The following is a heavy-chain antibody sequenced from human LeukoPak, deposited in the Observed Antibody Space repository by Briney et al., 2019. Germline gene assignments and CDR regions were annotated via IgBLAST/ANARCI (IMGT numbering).Heavy chain of an antibody. Sequence: GGSLRLSCAASGFIFSDHYMEWVRQAPGKGLEWVSLISGDGDTTYYADSVKGRFTVSRDNSKNSLYLQMNSLRTEDTALYYCAKDFRGSSGWYNHYYYMDVWGKGTTVTVSS. CDR1: GFIFSDHY. CDR2: ISGDGDTT. D-gene: IGHD6-19*01. V-gene: IGHV3-43*02. CDR3: AKDFRGSSGWYNHYYYMDV. J-gene: IGHJ6*03.